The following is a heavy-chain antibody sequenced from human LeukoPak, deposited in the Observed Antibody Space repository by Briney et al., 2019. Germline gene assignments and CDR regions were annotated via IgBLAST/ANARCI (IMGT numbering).Heavy chain of an antibody. CDR1: GFSFSGYG. CDR3: ARDSSYAFDQ. D-gene: IGHD2-2*01. V-gene: IGHV3-48*03. Sequence: GGSLRLSXAASGFSFSGYGMNWVRQAPGQGPEWISHISSGGTNIFYADSVKGRFTISRDNAKKSLYLQMNSLRAEDTSVYYCARDSSYAFDQWGQGTLVTVSS. CDR2: ISSGGTNI. J-gene: IGHJ4*02.